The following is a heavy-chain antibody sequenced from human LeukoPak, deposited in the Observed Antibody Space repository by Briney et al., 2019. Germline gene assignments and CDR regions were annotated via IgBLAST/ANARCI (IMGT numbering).Heavy chain of an antibody. V-gene: IGHV4-34*01. Sequence: PSETLSLTCAVYGGSFSGYYWSWIRQPPGKGLEWIGEINHSGSTNYNPSLKSRVTISVDTSKNQFSLKLSSVTAADTAVYYCARASVYYDILTGYTGTKFDPWGQGTLVTVSS. CDR1: GGSFSGYY. CDR2: INHSGST. D-gene: IGHD3-9*01. CDR3: ARASVYYDILTGYTGTKFDP. J-gene: IGHJ5*02.